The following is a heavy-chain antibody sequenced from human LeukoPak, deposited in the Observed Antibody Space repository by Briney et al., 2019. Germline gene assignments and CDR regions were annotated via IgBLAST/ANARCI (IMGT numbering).Heavy chain of an antibody. Sequence: PGGSLRLSCAASGFTLSSYAMSWVRQAPGKGLEWVSAISGSGGSTYYADSVKGRFTISRDNSKDTLYLQMNSLRAEDTAVYYCAKDLSCYDSSGFDYWGQGTLVTVSS. J-gene: IGHJ4*02. CDR3: AKDLSCYDSSGFDY. D-gene: IGHD3-22*01. CDR1: GFTLSSYA. CDR2: ISGSGGST. V-gene: IGHV3-23*01.